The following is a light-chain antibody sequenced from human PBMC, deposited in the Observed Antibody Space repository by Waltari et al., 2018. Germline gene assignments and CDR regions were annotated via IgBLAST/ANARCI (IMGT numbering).Light chain of an antibody. J-gene: IGKJ2*01. CDR1: QRVSSNY. Sequence: EIVLTQSPGTLSLSPGETATLSCRANQRVSSNYFAWYQKKAGQPPRLLIYGASNRASGVPDRFSGRVSGAEFTLTISRLDPEDFAVYYCQQYGTPQGYIFGQGTKVDI. CDR2: GAS. V-gene: IGKV3-20*01. CDR3: QQYGTPQGYI.